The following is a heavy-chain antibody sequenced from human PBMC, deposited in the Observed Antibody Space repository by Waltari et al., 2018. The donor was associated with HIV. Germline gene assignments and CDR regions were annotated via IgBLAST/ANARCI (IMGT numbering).Heavy chain of an antibody. D-gene: IGHD2-8*02. CDR3: AQGTGFSTNPFDY. J-gene: IGHJ4*02. Sequence: DVKILESGGGLVQPGGSLTLSCAVSGSTFPHYGMYWVRQAPEKGLEWVSGISGSGVTTYYADSVKGRFTISRDNSKNTVNLQMDNLRANDTAVYYCAQGTGFSTNPFDYWGQGTLVTVSS. CDR2: ISGSGVTT. V-gene: IGHV3-23*01. CDR1: GSTFPHYG.